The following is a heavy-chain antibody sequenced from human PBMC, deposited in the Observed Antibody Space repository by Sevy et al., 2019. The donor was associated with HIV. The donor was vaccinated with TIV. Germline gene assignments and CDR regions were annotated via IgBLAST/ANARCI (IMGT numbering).Heavy chain of an antibody. Sequence: SETLSLTCAVSGGXISGYYWSWIRQPPXKGLDFIGWIHXRXNTNYNPSLSGRVSMSVDTSRNQFSLKLFSLTAADTAIYYCARHGSQLSSPLDLWGQGTLVTVSS. CDR3: ARHGSQLSSPLDL. V-gene: IGHV4-59*08. J-gene: IGHJ4*02. CDR1: GGXISGYY. CDR2: IHXRXNT. D-gene: IGHD2-2*01.